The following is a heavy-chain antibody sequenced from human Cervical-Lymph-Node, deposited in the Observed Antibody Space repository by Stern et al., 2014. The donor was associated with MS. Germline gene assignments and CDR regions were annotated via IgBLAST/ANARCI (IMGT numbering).Heavy chain of an antibody. J-gene: IGHJ4*02. V-gene: IGHV4-31*03. CDR3: ARGRDGYKSHFDY. CDR1: GGSISSGGNH. Sequence: QVQLQESGPGLVKPSQTLSLTCTASGGSISSGGNHWGRLRPQPGNGLEWIGYTYYSGSNYSNASRQSRVTISVDTSKNQFSLKLSSVTAADTSVYYCARGRDGYKSHFDYWGQGTLVTVSS. CDR2: TYYSGSN. D-gene: IGHD5-24*01.